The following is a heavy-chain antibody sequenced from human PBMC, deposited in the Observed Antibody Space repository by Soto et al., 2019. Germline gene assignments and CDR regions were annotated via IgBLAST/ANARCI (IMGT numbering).Heavy chain of an antibody. CDR3: AKSSVSSRPSDYYDSSGYYYYYYGMDV. J-gene: IGHJ6*02. CDR2: ISGSGGST. V-gene: IGHV3-23*01. CDR1: GFTFSSYA. D-gene: IGHD3-22*01. Sequence: GESLKISCAASGFTFSSYAMSWVRQAPGKGLEWVSAISGSGGSTYYADSVKGRFTISRDNSKNTLYLQMNSLRAEDTAVYYCAKSSVSSRPSDYYDSSGYYYYYYGMDVWGQGTTVTVSS.